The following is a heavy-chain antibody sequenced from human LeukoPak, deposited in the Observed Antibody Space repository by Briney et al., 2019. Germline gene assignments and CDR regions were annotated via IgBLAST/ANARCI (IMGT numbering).Heavy chain of an antibody. J-gene: IGHJ6*02. CDR2: MHFSGST. CDR1: GDSISSYY. Sequence: SETLSLTCTVSGDSISSYYWSWIRQPAGKGLEWIGRMHFSGSTNYNPSLKSRVTTSVDTSKNQFSLKLSSVTAADTAVYYCARDLSDCSGGSCYSNYYYYGMDVWGQGTTVTVSS. D-gene: IGHD2-15*01. CDR3: ARDLSDCSGGSCYSNYYYYGMDV. V-gene: IGHV4-4*07.